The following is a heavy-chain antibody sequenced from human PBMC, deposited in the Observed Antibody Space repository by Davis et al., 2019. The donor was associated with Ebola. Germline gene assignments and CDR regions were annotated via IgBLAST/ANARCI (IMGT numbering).Heavy chain of an antibody. D-gene: IGHD6-19*01. CDR2: IYDQTT. CDR3: ATTQWLREFDN. J-gene: IGHJ4*02. Sequence: GGSLRLSCAASGLIVSSNHMSWVRQAPGKGLEWVSVIYDQTTAYADSVRGRFIISRDKSNNTLYLDMNSLRVDDTAVYYCATTQWLREFDNWGQGTLVTVSS. V-gene: IGHV3-53*05. CDR1: GLIVSSNH.